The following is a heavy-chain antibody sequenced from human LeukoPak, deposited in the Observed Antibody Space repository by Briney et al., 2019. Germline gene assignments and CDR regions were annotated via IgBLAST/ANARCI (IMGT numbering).Heavy chain of an antibody. J-gene: IGHJ4*02. CDR3: ARERSGVVVPAAIFDY. Sequence: SQTLSLTCTVSGGSISSGGYYWSWIRQHPGKGLEWIGYIYYSGSTYYNPSLKSRVTISVDTSKNQFSLKLSSVTAADTAVYYCARERSGVVVPAAIFDYWGQGTLVTVSS. D-gene: IGHD2-2*01. V-gene: IGHV4-31*03. CDR1: GGSISSGGYY. CDR2: IYYSGST.